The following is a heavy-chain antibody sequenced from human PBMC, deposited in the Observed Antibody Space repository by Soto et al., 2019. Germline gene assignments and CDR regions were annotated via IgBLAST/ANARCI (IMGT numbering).Heavy chain of an antibody. CDR3: TTDILVVTPKSGSDY. J-gene: IGHJ4*02. D-gene: IGHD2-21*01. Sequence: EVQLVESGGGLVKPGGSLRLPCAASGFTFSNAWMSWVRQAPGKGLEWVGRIKSKTDGGTTDYAAPVKGRFTISRDDSKNTLYLQMNSLKTEDTAVYYCTTDILVVTPKSGSDYWGQGTLVTVSS. V-gene: IGHV3-15*01. CDR2: IKSKTDGGTT. CDR1: GFTFSNAW.